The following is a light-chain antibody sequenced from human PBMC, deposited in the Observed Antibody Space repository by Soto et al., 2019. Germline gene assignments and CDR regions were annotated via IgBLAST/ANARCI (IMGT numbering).Light chain of an antibody. V-gene: IGKV3-20*01. CDR1: QSVSSSY. Sequence: EIVLTQSPGTLSLSPGERATLSCRASQSVSSSYLAWYQQKPGQAPRLLIYSASTRATGIPDRFSGSGSGTDFTLTISRLEPEDLAVYYCQQYHSSLYTFGQGTKLEIK. J-gene: IGKJ2*01. CDR3: QQYHSSLYT. CDR2: SAS.